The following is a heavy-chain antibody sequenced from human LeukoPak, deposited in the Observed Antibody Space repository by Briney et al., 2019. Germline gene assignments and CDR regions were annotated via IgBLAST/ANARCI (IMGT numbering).Heavy chain of an antibody. CDR1: GFTFSSYW. Sequence: GGSLRLSCAGSGFTFSSYWMHWVRQAPGKGLVWVSRINSDGSSTNYADSVKGRFTISRDNAKNTLYLQMNSLRAEDTAVYYCTRVYGSGSYTFDYWGQGTLVTVSS. J-gene: IGHJ4*02. V-gene: IGHV3-74*01. CDR2: INSDGSST. CDR3: TRVYGSGSYTFDY. D-gene: IGHD3-10*01.